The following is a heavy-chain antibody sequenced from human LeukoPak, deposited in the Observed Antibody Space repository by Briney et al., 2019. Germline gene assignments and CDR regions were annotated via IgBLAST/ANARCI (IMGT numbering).Heavy chain of an antibody. V-gene: IGHV1-2*02. Sequence: ASVKVSCKASGYTFTGYYMHWVRQAPGQGLEWMGWINPNSDGTNYAQKFQGRVTMTRDTSINTAYMELIRLRSDDTAVYYCARVREDYGDYPLEGAFDIWGRGTMVTVSS. CDR1: GYTFTGYY. CDR2: INPNSDGT. D-gene: IGHD4-17*01. J-gene: IGHJ3*02. CDR3: ARVREDYGDYPLEGAFDI.